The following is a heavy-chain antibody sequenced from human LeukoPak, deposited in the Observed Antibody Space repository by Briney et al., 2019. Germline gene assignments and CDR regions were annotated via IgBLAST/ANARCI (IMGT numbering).Heavy chain of an antibody. CDR1: GFTLSTSE. J-gene: IGHJ4*02. CDR3: VRDRGISFYFDY. Sequence: PGGSLRLSCAASGFTLSTSEMNWVRQAPGKGLEWVSYIDSSSSTIYYADSVKGRFTVSRDNAKNSLDLQMNSLRSEDTAVYYCVRDRGISFYFDYWGQGTLVTVSS. CDR2: IDSSSSTI. V-gene: IGHV3-48*03. D-gene: IGHD3-16*02.